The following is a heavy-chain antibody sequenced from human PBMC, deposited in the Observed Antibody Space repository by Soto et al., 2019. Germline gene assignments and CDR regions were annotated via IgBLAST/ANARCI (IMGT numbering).Heavy chain of an antibody. CDR2: INSDGSST. Sequence: GGSLRLSCAASGFTFSSYWMHWVRQAPGKGLVWVSRINSDGSSTSYADSVKGRFTISRDNAKNTLYLQMNSLRAEDTAVYYCARILRSIVVVPAAIDAFDIWGQGTMVTVSS. CDR3: ARILRSIVVVPAAIDAFDI. J-gene: IGHJ3*02. CDR1: GFTFSSYW. V-gene: IGHV3-74*01. D-gene: IGHD2-2*01.